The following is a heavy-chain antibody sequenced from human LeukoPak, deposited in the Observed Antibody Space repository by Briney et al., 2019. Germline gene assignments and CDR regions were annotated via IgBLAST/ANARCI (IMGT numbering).Heavy chain of an antibody. J-gene: IGHJ4*02. D-gene: IGHD6-13*01. V-gene: IGHV4-59*08. CDR1: GGSISSYY. CDR3: ARHRIAAAGNYFDY. CDR2: IYYSGST. Sequence: SETLSLTCTVSGGSISSYYWSWIRQPPGKGLEWIGYIYYSGSTNYNPSLKSRVTISVDTSKNQFSLKLSSVIAADTAVYYCARHRIAAAGNYFDYWGQGTLVTVSS.